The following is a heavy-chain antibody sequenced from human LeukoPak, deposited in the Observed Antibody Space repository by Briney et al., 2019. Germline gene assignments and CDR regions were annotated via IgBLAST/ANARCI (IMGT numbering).Heavy chain of an antibody. CDR1: GYTFTNNY. J-gene: IGHJ4*02. CDR2: IYPRDGST. Sequence: ASVKVSCTASGYTFTNNYLHWVRQAPGQGLEWMGMIYPRDGSTSYAQNFQGRVTVTRGTSTTTVHMELRGLRSEDTAVYYCARDQEGFDYWGQGTVVTVSS. V-gene: IGHV1-46*01. CDR3: ARDQEGFDY.